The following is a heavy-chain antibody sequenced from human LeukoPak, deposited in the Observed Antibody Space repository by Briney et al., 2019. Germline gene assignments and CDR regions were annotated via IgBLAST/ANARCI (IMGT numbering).Heavy chain of an antibody. CDR2: IYYSGST. Sequence: PSETLSLTCAVYGGSISSYYWSWIRQPPGKGLEWIGYIYYSGSTNYNPSLKSRVTISVDTSKNQSSLKLSSVTAADTAVYYCARDPFGGVIGYFDYWGQGTLVTVSS. J-gene: IGHJ4*02. V-gene: IGHV4-59*01. D-gene: IGHD3-16*02. CDR1: GGSISSYY. CDR3: ARDPFGGVIGYFDY.